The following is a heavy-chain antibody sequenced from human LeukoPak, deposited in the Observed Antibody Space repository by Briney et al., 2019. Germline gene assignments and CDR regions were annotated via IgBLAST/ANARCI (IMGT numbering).Heavy chain of an antibody. CDR3: ATQAEVVTPFDY. V-gene: IGHV5-51*01. D-gene: IGHD4-23*01. CDR2: IYPGDSDT. J-gene: IGHJ4*02. CDR1: GYTFTNYW. Sequence: GEPLKISCKGSGYTFTNYWIGWVRQMPGKGLEWVGTIYPGDSDTRYSPSFQGQVTISADKSINTAYLQWSSLKASDTAMCYCATQAEVVTPFDYWGQGTLVTVSS.